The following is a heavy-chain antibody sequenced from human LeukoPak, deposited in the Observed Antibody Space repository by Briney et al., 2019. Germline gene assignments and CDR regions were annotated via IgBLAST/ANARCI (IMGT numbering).Heavy chain of an antibody. J-gene: IGHJ4*02. CDR1: GGSISSYY. CDR2: IYYSGST. D-gene: IGHD2-2*01. CDR3: ARHARVVPAALPDY. Sequence: SETLSLTCTASGGSISSYYWSWIRQPPGKGLEWIGYIYYSGSTNYNPSLKSRVTISVDTSKNQFSLKLSSVTAADTAVYYCARHARVVPAALPDYWGQGTLVTVSS. V-gene: IGHV4-59*08.